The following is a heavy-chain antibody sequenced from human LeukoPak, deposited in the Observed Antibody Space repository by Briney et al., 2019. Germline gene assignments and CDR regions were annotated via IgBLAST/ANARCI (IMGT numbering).Heavy chain of an antibody. CDR2: ISHNGST. CDR1: RGSFSGYY. V-gene: IGHV4-34*01. D-gene: IGHD6-13*01. Sequence: SESLSLTCAVSRGSFSGYYWSWVRQPPGQGLEWIGEISHNGSTNYSPHHMSGVTISVDTSKKQFSLKLSSVTAADTAVYYCARGFLAPGRRGLTYYYYMVVWGKGTTVTVSS. J-gene: IGHJ6*03. CDR3: ARGFLAPGRRGLTYYYYMVV.